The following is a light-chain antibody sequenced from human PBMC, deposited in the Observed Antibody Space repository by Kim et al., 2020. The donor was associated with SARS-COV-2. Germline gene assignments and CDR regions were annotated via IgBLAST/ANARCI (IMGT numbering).Light chain of an antibody. V-gene: IGKV1-39*01. J-gene: IGKJ4*01. CDR1: QSISSY. Sequence: DIQMTQSPSSLSASVGDRVTITCRASQSISSYLNWYQQKPGKAPKLLIYAASSLQSGVPSRFSGSGSGTDFTLTISSLQPEDFATYYCQQSYSTPGTLTFGGGTKVDI. CDR2: AAS. CDR3: QQSYSTPGTLT.